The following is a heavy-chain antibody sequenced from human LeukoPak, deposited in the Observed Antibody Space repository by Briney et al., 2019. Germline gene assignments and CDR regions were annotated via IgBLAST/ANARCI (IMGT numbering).Heavy chain of an antibody. Sequence: PGGSLRLSCAASGFTFSSYAMSWVRQAPGKGLEWVSAISGSGGSTYYADSVKGRFTISKDNSKNTLYLQMNSLRAEDSAVYDCAKGRYERWGWGQGTLVTVSS. J-gene: IGHJ4*02. CDR3: AKGRYERWG. D-gene: IGHD2-2*01. CDR2: ISGSGGST. CDR1: GFTFSSYA. V-gene: IGHV3-23*01.